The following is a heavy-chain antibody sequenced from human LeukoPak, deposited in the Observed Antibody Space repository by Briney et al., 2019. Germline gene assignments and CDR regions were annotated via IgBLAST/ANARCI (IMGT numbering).Heavy chain of an antibody. V-gene: IGHV1-2*02. CDR2: INPNSGGT. CDR1: GYSFTVYI. Sequence: ASVKVSCKASGYSFTVYIMQLVRHAPGQGLEWMGWINPNSGGTNYAQKFQGRVTMTRDTSISTAYMELSRLRSDDTAVYYCARGAIQLWFLGDYWGQGTLVTVSS. J-gene: IGHJ4*02. CDR3: ARGAIQLWFLGDY. D-gene: IGHD5-18*01.